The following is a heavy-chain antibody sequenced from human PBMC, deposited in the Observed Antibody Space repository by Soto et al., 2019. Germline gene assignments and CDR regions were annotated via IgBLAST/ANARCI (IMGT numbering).Heavy chain of an antibody. CDR2: ISGSGGST. CDR1: VFTFISYA. V-gene: IGHV3-23*01. D-gene: IGHD3-3*01. CDR3: ARIFRFRFDP. J-gene: IGHJ5*02. Sequence: GGSLRLSCAASVFTFISYAMSWVRQAPGKGLEWVSAISGSGGSTYYADSVKGRFTISRDNSKNTLYLQMNSLRAEDTAVYYCARIFRFRFDPWGQGTLVTVS.